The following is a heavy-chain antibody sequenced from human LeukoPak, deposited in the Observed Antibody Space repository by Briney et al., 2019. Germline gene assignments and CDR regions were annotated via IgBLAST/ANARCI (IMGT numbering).Heavy chain of an antibody. CDR3: ASGRDGYNY. CDR1: GGSISSYY. Sequence: SETLSVTCTVSGGSISSYYWSWIRQPPGKGLEWSGYIYYSGSTNYTPSLKSRVTISVDTSKNQFSMKMSSVTAADTAVYYCASGRDGYNYLGQGTLVTVSS. J-gene: IGHJ4*02. D-gene: IGHD5-24*01. V-gene: IGHV4-59*01. CDR2: IYYSGST.